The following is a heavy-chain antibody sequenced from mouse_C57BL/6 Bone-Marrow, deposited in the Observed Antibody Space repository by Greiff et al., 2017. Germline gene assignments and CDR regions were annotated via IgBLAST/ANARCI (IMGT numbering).Heavy chain of an antibody. CDR2: IDPSDSYT. D-gene: IGHD2-3*01. Sequence: VQLQQPGAELARPGTSVKLSCKASGYTFTSYWMHWVKQRPGQGLEWIGVIDPSDSYTNYNQKFKGKATLPVDTSSSTAYMQLSSLTSEDSAVYYCASTGDGYFYWGQGTTLTVSS. V-gene: IGHV1-59*01. CDR1: GYTFTSYW. CDR3: ASTGDGYFY. J-gene: IGHJ2*01.